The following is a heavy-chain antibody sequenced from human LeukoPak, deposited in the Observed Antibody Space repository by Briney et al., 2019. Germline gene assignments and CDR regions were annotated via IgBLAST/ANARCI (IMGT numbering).Heavy chain of an antibody. Sequence: PGRSLRLSCAASGFTFSSYGMHWVRQAPGKGLEWVSAISGSGGSTYYADSVKGRFTISRDNSKNTLYLQMNSLRAEDTAVYYCAKEGLAVAGTFEGYWGQGTLVTVSS. CDR2: ISGSGGST. J-gene: IGHJ4*02. CDR1: GFTFSSYG. D-gene: IGHD6-19*01. CDR3: AKEGLAVAGTFEGY. V-gene: IGHV3-23*01.